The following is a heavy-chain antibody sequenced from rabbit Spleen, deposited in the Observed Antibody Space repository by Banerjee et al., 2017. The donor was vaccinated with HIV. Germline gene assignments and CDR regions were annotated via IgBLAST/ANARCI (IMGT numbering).Heavy chain of an antibody. D-gene: IGHD4-1*01. J-gene: IGHJ4*01. Sequence: QEQLVESGGGLVQPGGSLTLTCKASGFSFINKHVMCWVRQAPGKGLEWIACMNTRSGKSDYASWAKGRFPCSKTSSTTVTLQMTSLTAADTATYFCARDYNNGWDLWGPGTLVTVS. CDR3: ARDYNNGWDL. CDR1: GFSFINKHV. CDR2: MNTRSGKS. V-gene: IGHV1S45*01.